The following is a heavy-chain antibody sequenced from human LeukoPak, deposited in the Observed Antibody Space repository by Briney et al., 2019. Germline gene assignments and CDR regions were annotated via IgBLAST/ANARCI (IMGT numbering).Heavy chain of an antibody. V-gene: IGHV3-7*01. CDR1: GFTFSSYW. J-gene: IGHJ4*02. Sequence: GGSLRLSCPASGFTFSSYWMSWARQAPGKGLEWVANIKQDGSEKYYVDSVKGRFTISRDNAKNSLYLQMNSLRAEDTAVYYCAREKSDCSGGSCYSVFDYWGQGTLVTVSS. D-gene: IGHD2-15*01. CDR3: AREKSDCSGGSCYSVFDY. CDR2: IKQDGSEK.